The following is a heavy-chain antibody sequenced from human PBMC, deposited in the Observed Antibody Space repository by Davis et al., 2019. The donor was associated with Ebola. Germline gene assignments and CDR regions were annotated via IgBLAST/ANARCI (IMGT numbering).Heavy chain of an antibody. CDR3: ARVRSNYVLCMDY. V-gene: IGHV4-59*12. D-gene: IGHD4-11*01. CDR2: IYYSGST. CDR1: ARSFSAYL. J-gene: IGHJ4*02. Sequence: SETLSLTCAVSARSFSAYLWSRTPPPPGKGLEWIGYIYYSGSTNYNPSLKSRVTISLDTSKNQFSLKLSSVTAADTAVYYCARVRSNYVLCMDYWGQGTLVTVSS.